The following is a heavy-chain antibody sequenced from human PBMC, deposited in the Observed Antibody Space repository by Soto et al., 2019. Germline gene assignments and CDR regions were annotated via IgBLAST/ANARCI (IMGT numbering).Heavy chain of an antibody. J-gene: IGHJ4*02. CDR1: GYIFTGYY. CDR2: INPNSGDT. V-gene: IGHV1-2*04. D-gene: IGHD6-19*01. CDR3: ATSRISIAVAGETEYYFDY. Sequence: ASVKVSCKATGYIFTGYYMHWVRQAPGQGLEWMGWINPNSGDTNYTQKFQGWVTMTRDTSISTAYMELSRLRSDDTAVYYCATSRISIAVAGETEYYFDYWGQGTLVTVSS.